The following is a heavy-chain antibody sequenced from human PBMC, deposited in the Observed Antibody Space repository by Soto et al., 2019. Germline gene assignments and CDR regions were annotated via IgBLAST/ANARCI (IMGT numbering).Heavy chain of an antibody. CDR2: IYYSGST. CDR1: GGSISSSGYY. Sequence: SETLSLTCTVSGGSISSSGYYWGWIRQPPGKGLEWIGRIYYSGSTYYNPSLKSRVTLSVDKSKNEFSLKMSSVTAADTAVYYCTSKFGQLLADAFDIWGQGTMVTVSS. V-gene: IGHV4-39*07. CDR3: TSKFGQLLADAFDI. D-gene: IGHD3-10*01. J-gene: IGHJ3*02.